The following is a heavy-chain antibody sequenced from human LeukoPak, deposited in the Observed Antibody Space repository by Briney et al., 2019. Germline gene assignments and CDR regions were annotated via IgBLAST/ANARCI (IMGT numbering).Heavy chain of an antibody. D-gene: IGHD4-11*01. V-gene: IGHV3-21*01. CDR2: ISSSSSYI. CDR1: GFTFSSYS. CDR3: ASGTLTTDDAFDI. Sequence: GGSLRLSCAASGFTFSSYSMNWVRQAPGKGLEWVSSISSSSSYIYYADSVKGRFTISRDNAKNSLYLQMNSLRAEDTAVYYCASGTLTTDDAFDIWGQGTMVTVSS. J-gene: IGHJ3*02.